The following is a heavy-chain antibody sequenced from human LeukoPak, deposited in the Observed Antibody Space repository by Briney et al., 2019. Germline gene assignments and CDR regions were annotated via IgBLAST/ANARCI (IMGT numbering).Heavy chain of an antibody. CDR1: GFTFSSYA. CDR2: IDGSGVST. V-gene: IGHV3-23*01. D-gene: IGHD6-13*01. Sequence: GGFLRLSCAASGFTFSSYAMSWVRQAPGKGLEWVSTIDGSGVSTYYADSVKGRFTISRDNSKNTLYLQMNSLRAEDTAVYYCAKDRLSSSWYFGFDYWGQGTLVTVSS. CDR3: AKDRLSSSWYFGFDY. J-gene: IGHJ4*02.